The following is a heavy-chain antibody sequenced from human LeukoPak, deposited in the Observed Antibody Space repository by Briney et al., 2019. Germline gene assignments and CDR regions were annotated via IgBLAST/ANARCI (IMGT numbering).Heavy chain of an antibody. CDR2: INHSGST. D-gene: IGHD4/OR15-4a*01. CDR3: VRLGDNLSFDY. J-gene: IGHJ4*02. Sequence: SETLSLTCAVYGGSFSGYYWIWIRQPPGKGLEWIGEINHSGSTNYNPSLKSRVTMSVDTSKNQFSLNLSSVTAADTAVYYCVRLGDNLSFDYWGQGTLVTVSS. CDR1: GGSFSGYY. V-gene: IGHV4-34*01.